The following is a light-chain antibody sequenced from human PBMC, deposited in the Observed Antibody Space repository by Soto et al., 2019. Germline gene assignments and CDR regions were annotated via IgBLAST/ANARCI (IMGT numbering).Light chain of an antibody. CDR2: DAS. CDR1: QSISSW. J-gene: IGKJ2*01. V-gene: IGKV1-5*01. CDR3: QQYNSYSYT. Sequence: DIQMTQSPSTLSASVGDRVIITCRASQSISSWLAWYQQKPGKAPKLLIYDASSLESGVPSRFSGSGSGTEFTFTISSLQPDDFATYYCQQYNSYSYTFGQGTKLEIK.